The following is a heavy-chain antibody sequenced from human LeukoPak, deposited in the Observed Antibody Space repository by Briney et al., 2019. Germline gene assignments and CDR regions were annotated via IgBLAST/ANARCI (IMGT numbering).Heavy chain of an antibody. D-gene: IGHD1-14*01. J-gene: IGHJ4*02. Sequence: ASVTVSCKASGYTFTSYYMHWVRPAPGQGLEWMGIINPSGGSTRYAQKFQGRVTITADKSTRTAYMELSSLRPEDTAVYYCARLISGTWLWFWGQGTLVTVSS. V-gene: IGHV1-46*01. CDR2: INPSGGST. CDR3: ARLISGTWLWF. CDR1: GYTFTSYY.